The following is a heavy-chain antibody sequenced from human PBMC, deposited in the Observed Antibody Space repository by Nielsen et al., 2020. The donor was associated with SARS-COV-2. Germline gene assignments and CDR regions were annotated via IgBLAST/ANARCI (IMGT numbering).Heavy chain of an antibody. CDR1: GITFRNYA. V-gene: IGHV3-21*01. CDR3: ARRYFEF. Sequence: GGSLRLSCAASGITFRNYAMSWVRQAPRKGLEWVSSITESGTDTFYTDSVKGRFTISRDNAKNSVYLQMNSLRAEDTAVYYCARRYFEFWGQGTLVTVSS. CDR2: ITESGTDT. J-gene: IGHJ4*02.